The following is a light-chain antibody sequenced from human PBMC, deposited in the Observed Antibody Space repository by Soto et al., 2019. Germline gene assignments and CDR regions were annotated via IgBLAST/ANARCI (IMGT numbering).Light chain of an antibody. CDR3: SSYAGSIYV. J-gene: IGLJ1*01. V-gene: IGLV2-8*01. Sequence: QSAPTQPPSASGSPGQSVTISCTGTSSDVGGFNLVSWYQHHPGKAPKLMIYEVTKRPSGVPDRFSGSKSGNTASLTVSGLQTEDEADYYCSSYAGSIYVFGTGTKGTVL. CDR1: SSDVGGFNL. CDR2: EVT.